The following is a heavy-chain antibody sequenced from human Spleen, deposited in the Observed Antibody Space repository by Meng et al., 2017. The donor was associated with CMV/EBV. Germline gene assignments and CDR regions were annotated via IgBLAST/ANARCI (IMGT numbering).Heavy chain of an antibody. CDR3: ARDLSPVAGTDHFDY. CDR1: GFTFSSYA. CDR2: ISYDGSNK. J-gene: IGHJ4*02. V-gene: IGHV3-30-3*01. Sequence: GESLKISCAASGFTFSSYAMHWVRQAPGKGLEWVAVISYDGSNKYYADSVKGRFTLSRDNSKNTLYLQMNSLRAEDTAVYYCARDLSPVAGTDHFDYWGQGTLVTVSS. D-gene: IGHD6-19*01.